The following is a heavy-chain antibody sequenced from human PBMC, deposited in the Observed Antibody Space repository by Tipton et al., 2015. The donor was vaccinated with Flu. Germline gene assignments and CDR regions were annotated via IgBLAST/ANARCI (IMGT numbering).Heavy chain of an antibody. CDR3: ARAGLGRGYSGYDFNFDY. Sequence: TLSLTCAISGDSVSSNSAAWNWIRQSPSRGLEWLGRTYYRSKWYNDYAVSVKSRITINPDTSKNQFSLQLNSVTPEDTAVYYCARAGLGRGYSGYDFNFDYWGQGTLVTVSS. CDR1: GDSVSSNSAA. D-gene: IGHD5-12*01. V-gene: IGHV6-1*01. J-gene: IGHJ4*02. CDR2: TYYRSKWYN.